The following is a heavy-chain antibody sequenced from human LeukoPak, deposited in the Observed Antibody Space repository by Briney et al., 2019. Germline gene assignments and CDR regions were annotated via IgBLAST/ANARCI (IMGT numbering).Heavy chain of an antibody. D-gene: IGHD3-10*01. J-gene: IGHJ4*02. CDR3: ARDRGRQGFDY. Sequence: GGSLRLSCAASGFTFSSYEMNWVRQAPGKGLEWVSYISSSGSTIYYADSVKGRFTISRDNAENSLYLQMNSLRAEDTAVYYCARDRGRQGFDYWGQGTLVTVSS. V-gene: IGHV3-48*03. CDR1: GFTFSSYE. CDR2: ISSSGSTI.